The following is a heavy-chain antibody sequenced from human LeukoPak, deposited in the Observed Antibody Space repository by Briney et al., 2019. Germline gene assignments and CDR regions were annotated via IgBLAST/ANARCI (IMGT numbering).Heavy chain of an antibody. CDR3: VKGSSSSRLYYFDY. D-gene: IGHD6-6*01. Sequence: PGGSLRLSCAASGFTFSSCAMSWVRQAPGKGLDWFSAITDSGGDTYYADSLKGRFTISRDNSKNTLFLQMNSLRAEDTAVYYCVKGSSSSRLYYFDYWGQGTLVTVSS. CDR2: ITDSGGDT. J-gene: IGHJ4*02. V-gene: IGHV3-23*01. CDR1: GFTFSSCA.